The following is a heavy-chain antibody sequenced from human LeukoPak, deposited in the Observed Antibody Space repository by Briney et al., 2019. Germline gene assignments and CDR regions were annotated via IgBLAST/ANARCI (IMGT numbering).Heavy chain of an antibody. J-gene: IGHJ4*02. V-gene: IGHV3-74*01. CDR3: AREPWIEDSLWG. CDR1: GFTFSNNW. D-gene: IGHD2-2*03. CDR2: IKNDGSST. Sequence: GGSLRLSCAASGFTFSNNWMHWVRQAPGTGLVWVSRIKNDGSSTDYADSVKGRFTISRDNAKNTLYLQMNSLRAEDTAVYYCAREPWIEDSLWGWGQGTLVTVSS.